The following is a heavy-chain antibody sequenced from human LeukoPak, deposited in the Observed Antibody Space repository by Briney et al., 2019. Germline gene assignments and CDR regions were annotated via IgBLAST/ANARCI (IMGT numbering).Heavy chain of an antibody. D-gene: IGHD3-3*01. Sequence: SETLSLTCTVSGGSISSSSYYWGWIRQPPGKGLEWIGSIYYSGSTYYNPSLKSRVTISVDTSKNQFSLKLSSVTAADTAVYYCATGYDFWSGYRPFDYWGQGTLVTVSS. CDR2: IYYSGST. CDR1: GGSISSSSYY. V-gene: IGHV4-39*07. J-gene: IGHJ4*02. CDR3: ATGYDFWSGYRPFDY.